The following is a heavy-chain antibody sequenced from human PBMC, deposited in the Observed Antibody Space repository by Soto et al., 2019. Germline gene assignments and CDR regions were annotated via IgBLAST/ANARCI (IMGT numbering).Heavy chain of an antibody. CDR3: ARENSVQAWLHHFDH. CDR1: GFSFSSFA. D-gene: IGHD5-18*01. J-gene: IGHJ4*02. CDR2: ISDDGASI. Sequence: GGSLRLSCEASGFSFSSFAMNWVRQAQGRGLEWVSYISDDGASIYYADSLKGRFTISRDNAKNSLSLQMNNLRAEDTAVYYCARENSVQAWLHHFDHWGLGTLVTVSS. V-gene: IGHV3-48*03.